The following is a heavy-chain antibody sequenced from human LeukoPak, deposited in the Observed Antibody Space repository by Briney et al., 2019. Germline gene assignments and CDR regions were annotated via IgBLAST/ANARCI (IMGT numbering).Heavy chain of an antibody. Sequence: GGSLRLSCAASGFTFSSYGMSWVRQAPGKGLEWVSAISGSGGSTYYADSVKGRFTISRDNSKNSLYLQMNSLRTEDTALYYCAKADDKIAAAGISFDYWGQGTLVTVPS. CDR2: ISGSGGST. V-gene: IGHV3-23*01. D-gene: IGHD6-13*01. CDR3: AKADDKIAAAGISFDY. CDR1: GFTFSSYG. J-gene: IGHJ4*02.